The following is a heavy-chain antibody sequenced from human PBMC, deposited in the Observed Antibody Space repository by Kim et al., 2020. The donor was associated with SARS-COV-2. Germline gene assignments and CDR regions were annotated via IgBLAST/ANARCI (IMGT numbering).Heavy chain of an antibody. J-gene: IGHJ6*02. Sequence: SETLSLTCTVSGGSISSYYWSWIRQPPGEGLEWIGYIYYSGSTNYNPSLKSRVSISVDTSKNQFSLNLSSVTAADTAVYYCARWGAVAGDYYYYGVDVWGQGTTVTISS. CDR1: GGSISSYY. CDR2: IYYSGST. V-gene: IGHV4-59*01. CDR3: ARWGAVAGDYYYYGVDV. D-gene: IGHD6-19*01.